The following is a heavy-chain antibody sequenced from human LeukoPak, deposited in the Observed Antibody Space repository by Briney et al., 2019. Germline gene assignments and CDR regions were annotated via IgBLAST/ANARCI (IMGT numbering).Heavy chain of an antibody. CDR1: SGSLSGFY. Sequence: SETLSLTCAVYSGSLSGFYWSWIRQPPGRGLEWIGEINRIGSANYNPSLRSRVTISVDTSKNQFSLKLSSVTAADTAVYYCARFGGCSTTTCYRGAQYYYYYMDVWGKGTTVTVSS. D-gene: IGHD2-2*01. J-gene: IGHJ6*03. CDR2: INRIGSA. V-gene: IGHV4-34*01. CDR3: ARFGGCSTTTCYRGAQYYYYYMDV.